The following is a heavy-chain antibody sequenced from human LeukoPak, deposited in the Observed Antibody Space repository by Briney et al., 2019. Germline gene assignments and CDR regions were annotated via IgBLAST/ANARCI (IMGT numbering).Heavy chain of an antibody. V-gene: IGHV3-66*04. CDR1: GFTVSSNH. Sequence: GGSLRLSCAASGFTVSSNHMSWVRQAPGKGLEWVSVIYSGGSTYYADSVKGRFTISRDNSKNTLYLQMNSLRAEDTAVYYCARQWLGFFDYWGQGTLVTVSS. J-gene: IGHJ4*02. D-gene: IGHD5-12*01. CDR3: ARQWLGFFDY. CDR2: IYSGGST.